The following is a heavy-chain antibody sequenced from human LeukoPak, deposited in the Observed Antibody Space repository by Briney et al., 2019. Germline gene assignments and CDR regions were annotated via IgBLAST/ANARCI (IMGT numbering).Heavy chain of an antibody. CDR1: GFTFSSYG. CDR3: AKDRTYYYGSGHAFDI. Sequence: GGTLRLSCAASGFTFSSYGMSWVRQAPGKGLEWVSAISGSGGSTYYADSVKGRFTISRDNSKNTLYLQMNSLRAEDTAVYYCAKDRTYYYGSGHAFDIWGQGTMVTVSS. D-gene: IGHD3-10*01. CDR2: ISGSGGST. J-gene: IGHJ3*02. V-gene: IGHV3-23*01.